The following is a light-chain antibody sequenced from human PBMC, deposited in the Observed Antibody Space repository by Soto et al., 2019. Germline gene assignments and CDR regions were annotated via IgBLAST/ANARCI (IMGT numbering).Light chain of an antibody. V-gene: IGKV3-11*01. J-gene: IGKJ5*01. Sequence: EIVLTKSPGTLSSSLGERAILSCRASQSVGSNLAWYQQKPGQAPRLLIYDAFNRATGTPARFSGSGSGTDFTLTISSLEPADSAVYYCQQRIKWPITFGQGTRLEIK. CDR3: QQRIKWPIT. CDR1: QSVGSN. CDR2: DAF.